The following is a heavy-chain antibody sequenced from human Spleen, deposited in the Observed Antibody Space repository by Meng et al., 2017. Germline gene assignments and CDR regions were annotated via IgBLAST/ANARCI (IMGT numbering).Heavy chain of an antibody. CDR1: GFTFSDYY. Sequence: GESLKISCAASGFTFSDYYMSWVRQAPGKGLEWVAVISYDGSNKYYADSVKGRFTISRDNSKNTLYLQMNSLRAEDTAVYYCARDSGYYDSSGYVDIWGQGTMVTVSS. J-gene: IGHJ3*02. CDR3: ARDSGYYDSSGYVDI. V-gene: IGHV3-30*03. CDR2: ISYDGSNK. D-gene: IGHD3-22*01.